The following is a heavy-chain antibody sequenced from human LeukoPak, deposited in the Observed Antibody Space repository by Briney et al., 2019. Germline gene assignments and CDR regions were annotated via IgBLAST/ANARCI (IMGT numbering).Heavy chain of an antibody. CDR3: ARSLRDGYNIDP. CDR1: GGSFSGYY. Sequence: PSETLSLTCAVYGGSFSGYYWSWIRQPPGKGLEWIGYIYHSGSTYYNPSLKSRVTISVDRSKNQFSLKLSSVTAADTAVYYCARSLRDGYNIDPWGQGTLVTVSS. V-gene: IGHV4-30-2*01. J-gene: IGHJ5*02. D-gene: IGHD5-24*01. CDR2: IYHSGST.